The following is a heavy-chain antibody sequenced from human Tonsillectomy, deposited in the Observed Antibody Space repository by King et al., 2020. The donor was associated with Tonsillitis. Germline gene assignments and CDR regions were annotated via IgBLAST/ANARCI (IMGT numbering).Heavy chain of an antibody. D-gene: IGHD6-19*01. V-gene: IGHV1-18*04. CDR2: ISTYSGDT. J-gene: IGHJ4*02. Sequence: QLVQSGGEVKKSGASVKVSCKTSGYTFTSYGIGWVRQAPGQGLEWMGWISTYSGDTNYAQKFQGRVTMTTDTTTRKAYMELRSLRSDDTAVYYCARVSSAWDHELDYWGQGTLVTVSS. CDR3: ARVSSAWDHELDY. CDR1: GYTFTSYG.